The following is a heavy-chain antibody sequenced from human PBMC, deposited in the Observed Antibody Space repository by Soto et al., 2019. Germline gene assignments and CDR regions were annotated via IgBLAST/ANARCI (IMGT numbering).Heavy chain of an antibody. CDR1: GCTFTSYA. CDR3: ASTIFGVVTPYYGMDV. CDR2: INAGNGNT. Sequence: GASVKVCCKASGCTFTSYAMHWVRQAPGQRLEWMGWINAGNGNTKYSQKFQGRVTITRDTSASTAYMELSSLRSEDTAVYYCASTIFGVVTPYYGMDVWGQGTTVTVS. J-gene: IGHJ6*02. V-gene: IGHV1-3*01. D-gene: IGHD3-3*01.